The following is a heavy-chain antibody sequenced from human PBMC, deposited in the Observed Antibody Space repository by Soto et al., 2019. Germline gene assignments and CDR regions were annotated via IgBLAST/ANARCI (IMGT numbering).Heavy chain of an antibody. V-gene: IGHV3-48*03. CDR1: GFTFSSYG. CDR3: AREGKDGYNYFDY. Sequence: RRLSCAASGFTFSSYGMNWVRQAPGKGLEWVSYISSSGSHTYYADSGKGRFTVSRDNAKNSLFLQISSLRAEDTAVYYCAREGKDGYNYFDYWGQGALVTVSS. D-gene: IGHD5-12*01. CDR2: ISSSGSHT. J-gene: IGHJ4*02.